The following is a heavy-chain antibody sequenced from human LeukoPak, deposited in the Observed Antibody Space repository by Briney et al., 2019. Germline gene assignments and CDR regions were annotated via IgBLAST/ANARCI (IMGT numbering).Heavy chain of an antibody. CDR1: GFTFSSYA. J-gene: IGHJ3*02. V-gene: IGHV3-23*01. CDR3: AKDLWVRAIVADAFDI. CDR2: ISGSGGST. Sequence: GGSLRLSCAASGFTFSSYAMSWVRQAPGKGLEWVSAISGSGGSTYYADSVKGRFTISRDNSKNTLYLQMNSLRAEDTAVYYCAKDLWVRAIVADAFDIWGQGTMVTVSS. D-gene: IGHD3-22*01.